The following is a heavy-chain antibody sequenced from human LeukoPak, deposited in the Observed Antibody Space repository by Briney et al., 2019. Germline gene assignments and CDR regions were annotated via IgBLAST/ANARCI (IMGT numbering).Heavy chain of an antibody. CDR1: GFRFSIYA. D-gene: IGHD2-2*01. CDR2: ISRSGDST. V-gene: IGHV3-23*01. Sequence: GGSLRHSCAASGFRFSIYAMSWVRQAPGRGLEWVSGISRSGDSTYYAGSVKGRFTISRDNSKNTLYLQMNSLRAEDTAVYYCAKSAGYCSSPSCEIDYWGQGTLVTVSS. CDR3: AKSAGYCSSPSCEIDY. J-gene: IGHJ4*02.